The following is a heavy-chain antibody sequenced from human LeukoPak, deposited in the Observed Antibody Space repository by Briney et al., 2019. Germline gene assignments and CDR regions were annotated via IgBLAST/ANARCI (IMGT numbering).Heavy chain of an antibody. J-gene: IGHJ4*02. Sequence: PGGSLRLSCAASGFTFSSYWMSWVRQAPGKGLEWVANIKQDGSEKYYVDSVKGRFTISRDNAKNSLYLQMNSLRAEDTAVYYCARDGYSSSRGGLWYWGQGTLVTVSS. CDR3: ARDGYSSSRGGLWY. CDR2: IKQDGSEK. V-gene: IGHV3-7*01. D-gene: IGHD6-13*01. CDR1: GFTFSSYW.